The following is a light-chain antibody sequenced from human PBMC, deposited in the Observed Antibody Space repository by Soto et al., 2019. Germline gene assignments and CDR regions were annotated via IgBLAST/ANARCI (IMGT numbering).Light chain of an antibody. CDR1: SSNIGAGYD. CDR3: QSYDSSIREV. CDR2: GNS. J-gene: IGLJ2*01. Sequence: QSVLTQPPSVSGAPGQRVTISCTGSSSNIGAGYDVHWYQQLPGTAPQLLISGNSNRPSGVPDRFSGSKSGTSSSLAITGLQSEDEADYYCQSYDSSIREVFGGGTKLTVL. V-gene: IGLV1-40*01.